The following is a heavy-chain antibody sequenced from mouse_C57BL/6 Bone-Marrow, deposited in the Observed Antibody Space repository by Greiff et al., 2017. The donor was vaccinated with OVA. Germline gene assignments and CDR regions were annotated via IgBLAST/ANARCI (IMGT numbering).Heavy chain of an antibody. D-gene: IGHD3-1*01. CDR3: ARGYDSYAMDY. CDR1: GYTFTDYY. V-gene: IGHV1-26*01. Sequence: VQLQQSGPELVKPGASVKISCKASGYTFTDYYMNWVKQSPGKSLEWIGDINPNNGGTSYNQKFKGKATLTVDKSSSTAYMELRSLTSEDSAVYYCARGYDSYAMDYWGQGTSVTVSS. J-gene: IGHJ4*01. CDR2: INPNNGGT.